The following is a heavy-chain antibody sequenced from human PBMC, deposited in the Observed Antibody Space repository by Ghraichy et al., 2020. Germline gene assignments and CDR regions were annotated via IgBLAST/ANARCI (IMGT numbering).Heavy chain of an antibody. CDR1: EFTFSSYW. CDR3: ARDRGDCSSTSCYDVFDI. J-gene: IGHJ3*02. Sequence: GESLRLYCAASEFTFSSYWMSWVRQAPGKGLEWVANIKKDGSEKYSVDSVKGRFTISRDNAKNSLYLQMNSLRAEDTAVYYCARDRGDCSSTSCYDVFDIWGQGTMVTVSS. CDR2: IKKDGSEK. D-gene: IGHD2-2*01. V-gene: IGHV3-7*01.